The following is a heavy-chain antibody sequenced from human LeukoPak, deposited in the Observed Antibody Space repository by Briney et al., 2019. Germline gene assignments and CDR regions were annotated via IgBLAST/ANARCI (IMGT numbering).Heavy chain of an antibody. J-gene: IGHJ4*02. V-gene: IGHV3-33*06. CDR2: IWYDGSNK. CDR1: GFTFSTYA. D-gene: IGHD2-15*01. Sequence: GGSLRLSCAASGFTFSTYAMSWVRQAPGMGLEWVAVIWYDGSNKYYADSVKGRFTISRDNSKNTLYLQMNSLRAEDTAVYYCAKDLRPVVVVAATYDYWGQGTLVTVSS. CDR3: AKDLRPVVVVAATYDY.